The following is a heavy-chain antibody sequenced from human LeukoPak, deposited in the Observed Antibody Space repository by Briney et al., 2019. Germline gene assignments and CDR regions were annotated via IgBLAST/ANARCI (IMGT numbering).Heavy chain of an antibody. CDR3: ARFVNYYDYGVFDY. D-gene: IGHD4-17*01. CDR1: GSSVSSNSAA. V-gene: IGHV6-1*01. CDR2: TYYRSKWYN. Sequence: SQTLSLTCAISGSSVSSNSAAWNWSRQSPSRGLEWLGRTYYRSKWYNDYAVSVKSRITINPDTSKNQFSLQLNSVSPEDTAVYYCARFVNYYDYGVFDYWGQGTLVTVSS. J-gene: IGHJ4*02.